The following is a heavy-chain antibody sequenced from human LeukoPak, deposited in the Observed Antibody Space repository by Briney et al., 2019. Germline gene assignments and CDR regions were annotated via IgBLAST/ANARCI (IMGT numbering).Heavy chain of an antibody. CDR2: ISGSGGST. Sequence: PGGSLRLSCAASGFTFSSYSMNWVRQAPGKGLEWVSAISGSGGSTYYADSVKGRFTISRDNSKNTLYLQMNSLRAEDTAVYYCATLGRGWLLGAFDPWGQGTLVTVSS. J-gene: IGHJ5*02. D-gene: IGHD3-22*01. CDR3: ATLGRGWLLGAFDP. V-gene: IGHV3-23*01. CDR1: GFTFSSYS.